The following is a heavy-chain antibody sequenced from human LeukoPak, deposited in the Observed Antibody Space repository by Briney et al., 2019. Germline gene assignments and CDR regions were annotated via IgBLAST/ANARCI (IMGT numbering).Heavy chain of an antibody. Sequence: KPGGSLRLSCAASGFTFSDYYMSWIRQAPGKGLEWVSYISSSGSTIYYADSVKGRFTISRDNSKNTLYLQMNSLRAEDTAVYYCAKVPLPNYKRWLHHYFDYWGQGTLVTVSS. CDR2: ISSSGSTI. CDR3: AKVPLPNYKRWLHHYFDY. CDR1: GFTFSDYY. V-gene: IGHV3-11*01. J-gene: IGHJ4*02. D-gene: IGHD5-24*01.